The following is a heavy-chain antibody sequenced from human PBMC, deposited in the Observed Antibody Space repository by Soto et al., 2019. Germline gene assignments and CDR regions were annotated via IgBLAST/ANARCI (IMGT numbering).Heavy chain of an antibody. CDR3: AMLDTSGSPPGLVD. CDR1: GDSVSSNSAA. V-gene: IGHV6-1*01. D-gene: IGHD3-10*01. Sequence: SQTLSLTCAVSGDSVSSNSAAWNWIRQSPSRGLEWLGRTYYRSKWYNDYAVSVKSRITINLGTSKNQFSLQLNSVTPEDTAVYYCAMLDTSGSPPGLVDWGKGTLVTVDS. CDR2: TYYRSKWYN. J-gene: IGHJ4*02.